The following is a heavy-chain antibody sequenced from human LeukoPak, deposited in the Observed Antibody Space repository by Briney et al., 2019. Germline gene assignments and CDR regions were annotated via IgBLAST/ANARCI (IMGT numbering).Heavy chain of an antibody. Sequence: GGSLKLSCAASGFTFSSHWMHWVRQAPGKGLVWVSGISSDGSRPRYADSVNGRFTISRDNAKNTLYLQMNSLRAEDTAVYFCVRDGQGSTPLDYWGQGTLVTVSS. CDR3: VRDGQGSTPLDY. CDR1: GFTFSSHW. D-gene: IGHD1-26*01. J-gene: IGHJ4*02. V-gene: IGHV3-74*01. CDR2: ISSDGSRP.